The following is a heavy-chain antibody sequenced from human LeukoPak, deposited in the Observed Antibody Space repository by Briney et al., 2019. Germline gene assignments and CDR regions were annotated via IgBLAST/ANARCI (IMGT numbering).Heavy chain of an antibody. CDR2: IYYSGST. CDR3: ARECSSTSCYAQVDY. D-gene: IGHD2-2*01. Sequence: SETLSLTCTVSGGSISSSSYYWGWIRQPPGRGLEWIGSIYYSGSTYYNPSLKSRVTISVDTSKNQFSLKLSSVTAADTAVYYCARECSSTSCYAQVDYWGQGTLVTVSS. CDR1: GGSISSSSYY. J-gene: IGHJ4*02. V-gene: IGHV4-39*07.